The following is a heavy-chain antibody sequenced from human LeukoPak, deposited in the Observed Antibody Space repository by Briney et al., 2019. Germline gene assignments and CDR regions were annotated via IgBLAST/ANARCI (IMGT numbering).Heavy chain of an antibody. CDR1: GGSISSSSYY. Sequence: SETLSLTCTVSGGSISSSSYYWGWIRQPPGKGLEWIGSIYYSGSTYYNPSLKSRVTISVDTSKNQFSLKLSSVTAADTAVYYRARLPVGYDSSGYPSGGQGTLVTVSS. CDR2: IYYSGST. CDR3: ARLPVGYDSSGYPS. D-gene: IGHD3-22*01. V-gene: IGHV4-39*01. J-gene: IGHJ4*02.